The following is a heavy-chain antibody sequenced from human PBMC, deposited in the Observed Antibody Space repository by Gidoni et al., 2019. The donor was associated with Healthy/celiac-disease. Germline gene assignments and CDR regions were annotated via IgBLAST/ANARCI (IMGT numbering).Heavy chain of an antibody. J-gene: IGHJ4*02. CDR2: ISYDGSNK. CDR3: AKGSITMIVVPLAY. Sequence: QVQLVESGGGVVQPGRSLRLSCAASGFTFSSYGMHWVRQAPGKGLEWVAVISYDGSNKYYADSVKGRFTISRDNSKNTLYLQMNSLRAEDTAVYYCAKGSITMIVVPLAYWGQGTLVTVSS. D-gene: IGHD3-22*01. V-gene: IGHV3-30*18. CDR1: GFTFSSYG.